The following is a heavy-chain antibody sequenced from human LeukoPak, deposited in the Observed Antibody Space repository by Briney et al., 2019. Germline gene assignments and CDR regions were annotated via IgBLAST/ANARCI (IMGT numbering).Heavy chain of an antibody. Sequence: SVKASCKASGGTFSSYAISWVRQAPGQGLEWMGRIIPIFGTANYAQKFQGRITITTDESTSTAYMELSSLRSEDTAVYYCAREAAPTIFGVVIPHMDVWGKGTTVTVSS. CDR3: AREAAPTIFGVVIPHMDV. CDR2: IIPIFGTA. D-gene: IGHD3-3*01. J-gene: IGHJ6*03. CDR1: GGTFSSYA. V-gene: IGHV1-69*05.